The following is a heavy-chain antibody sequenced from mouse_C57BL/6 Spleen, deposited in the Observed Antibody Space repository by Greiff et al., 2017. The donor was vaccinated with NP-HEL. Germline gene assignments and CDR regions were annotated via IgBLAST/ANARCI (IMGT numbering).Heavy chain of an antibody. CDR3: ARGPNYGSSYSHWYFDV. CDR2: INPNNGGT. CDR1: GYTFTDYN. D-gene: IGHD1-1*01. Sequence: VQLQQSGPELVKPGASVKMSCKASGYTFTDYNMHWVKQSHGKSLEWIGYINPNNGGTSYNQKFKGKATLTVNKSSSTAYMALRSLTSEDSAVYYCARGPNYGSSYSHWYFDVWGTGTTVTVSS. J-gene: IGHJ1*03. V-gene: IGHV1-22*01.